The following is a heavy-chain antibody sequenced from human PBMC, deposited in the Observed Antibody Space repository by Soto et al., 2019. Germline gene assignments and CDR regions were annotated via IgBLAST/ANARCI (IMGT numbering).Heavy chain of an antibody. V-gene: IGHV1-69*12. J-gene: IGHJ3*02. CDR1: GGTFSSYA. CDR3: ARGAPNYYDSSGYYDAFDI. CDR2: IIPIFGTA. Sequence: QVQLVQSGAEVKKPGSSVKVSCKASGGTFSSYAISWVRQAPGQGLEWMGGIIPIFGTANYAQKFQGRVTITAEESTSTAYMELSSLRSEDTAVYYCARGAPNYYDSSGYYDAFDIWGQGRMVTVSS. D-gene: IGHD3-22*01.